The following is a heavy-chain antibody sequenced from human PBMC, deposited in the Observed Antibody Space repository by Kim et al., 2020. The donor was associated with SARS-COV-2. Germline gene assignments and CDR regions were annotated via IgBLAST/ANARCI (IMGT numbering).Heavy chain of an antibody. CDR3: ARDMLETSNYDSRSYSRVDYFEL. D-gene: IGHD3-22*01. CDR1: GFTFGHYW. J-gene: IGHJ4*02. CDR2: IKQDGSET. V-gene: IGHV3-7*01. Sequence: GGSLRLSCAASGFTFGHYWMSWVRQAPGKGLEWVANIKQDGSETYYADSVKGRFTISRDNAKNSLSLQMNSLRDDDAATYYCARDMLETSNYDSRSYSRVDYFELWGQGTLVSVSS.